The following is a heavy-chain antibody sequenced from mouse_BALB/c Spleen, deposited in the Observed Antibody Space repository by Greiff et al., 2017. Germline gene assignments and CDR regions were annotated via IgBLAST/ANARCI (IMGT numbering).Heavy chain of an antibody. V-gene: IGHV1-12*01. CDR2: IYPGNGDT. Sequence: VQLQQPGAELVKPGASVKMSCKASGYTFTSYNMHWVKQTPGQGLEWIGAIYPGNGDTSYNQKFKGKATLTADKSSSTAYMQLSSLTSEDSAVYYCASVITTVVATDYWGQGTTLTVSS. J-gene: IGHJ2*01. CDR1: GYTFTSYN. CDR3: ASVITTVVATDY. D-gene: IGHD1-1*01.